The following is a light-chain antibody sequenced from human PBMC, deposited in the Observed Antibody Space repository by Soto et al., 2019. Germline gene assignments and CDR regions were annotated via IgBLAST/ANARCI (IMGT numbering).Light chain of an antibody. CDR2: GAS. V-gene: IGKV3-11*01. J-gene: IGKJ3*01. Sequence: EIVLTQSPATLSSFPGDRVTLSCRASQYINTRLAWYQHRPGQAPRLLIYGASNRATGIPARFSGSGSGTDFTLTISSLEPEDFAVYYCQQRSNWPTFGPGTKVDI. CDR3: QQRSNWPT. CDR1: QYINTR.